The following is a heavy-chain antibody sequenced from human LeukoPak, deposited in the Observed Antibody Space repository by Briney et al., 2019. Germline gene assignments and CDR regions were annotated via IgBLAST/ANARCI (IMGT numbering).Heavy chain of an antibody. D-gene: IGHD3-22*01. V-gene: IGHV4-59*02. J-gene: IGHJ4*02. Sequence: SETLSHTRTVSGASVSDYYCNWLRQPPARGLEWIGYVYNSGITNYNPSLRSRVTISVCTSKNQFSLKLNSVTAADTAVYYCARVRLSSGYSNWGQGTLVTVSS. CDR1: GASVSDYY. CDR3: ARVRLSSGYSN. CDR2: VYNSGIT.